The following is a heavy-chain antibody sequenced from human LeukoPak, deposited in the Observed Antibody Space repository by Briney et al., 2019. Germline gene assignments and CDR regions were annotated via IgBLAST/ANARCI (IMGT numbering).Heavy chain of an antibody. CDR2: IYYSGST. CDR3: ARDPGDGGNSGGNRAFDI. J-gene: IGHJ3*02. V-gene: IGHV4-31*03. CDR1: GGSISSGGYY. Sequence: SETLSLTCTVSGGSISSGGYYWSWIRQHPGKGLEWIGYIYYSGSTYYNPSLKSRVTISVDTSKNQFSLKLSSVTAADTAVYYCARDPGDGGNSGGNRAFDIWGQGTVVTVSS. D-gene: IGHD4-23*01.